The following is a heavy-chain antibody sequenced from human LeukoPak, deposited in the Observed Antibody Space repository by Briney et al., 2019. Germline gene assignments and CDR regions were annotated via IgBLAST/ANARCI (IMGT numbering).Heavy chain of an antibody. D-gene: IGHD2-21*02. V-gene: IGHV3-21*01. J-gene: IGHJ3*02. CDR1: GFTFSSYS. Sequence: GGSLGLSCAASGFTFSSYSMNWVRQAPGKGLEWVSSISSSSSYIYYADSVKGRFTISRDNARNSLYLQMNSLRAEDTAVYYCAGGGVVTAIHAFDIWGQGTMVTVSS. CDR3: AGGGVVTAIHAFDI. CDR2: ISSSSSYI.